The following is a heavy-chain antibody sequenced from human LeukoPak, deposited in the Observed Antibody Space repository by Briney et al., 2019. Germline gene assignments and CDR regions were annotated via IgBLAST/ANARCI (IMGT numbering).Heavy chain of an antibody. CDR2: IKQDESEK. J-gene: IGHJ4*02. D-gene: IGHD5-24*01. Sequence: GGSLRLSCAASGFTFSSYWMSWVRQAPGKGLEWVATIKQDESEKAYVDSVKGRFTISRDNAKSSLYLQMNSLRAEDTAVYYCARDRWLQYEYYFDYWGQGTLVTVSS. CDR1: GFTFSSYW. V-gene: IGHV3-7*01. CDR3: ARDRWLQYEYYFDY.